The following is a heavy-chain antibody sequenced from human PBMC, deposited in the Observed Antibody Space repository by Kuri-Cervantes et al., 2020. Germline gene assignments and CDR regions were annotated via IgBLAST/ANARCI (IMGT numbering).Heavy chain of an antibody. V-gene: IGHV3-21*01. D-gene: IGHD1-26*01. CDR2: ISSSSSYI. Sequence: GESLKISCAASGFTFEDYAMHWVRQAPGKGLEWVSSISSSSSYIYYADSVKGRFTISRDNAKNSLYLQMNSLRAEDTAVYYCARDMNYEEWELLLYYWGQGTLVTVSS. CDR3: ARDMNYEEWELLLYY. CDR1: GFTFEDYA. J-gene: IGHJ4*02.